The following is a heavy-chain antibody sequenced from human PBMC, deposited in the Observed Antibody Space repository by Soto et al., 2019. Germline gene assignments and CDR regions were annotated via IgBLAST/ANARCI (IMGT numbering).Heavy chain of an antibody. CDR2: IIPIFPTP. Sequence: QVQLVQSGAEVKKPGSSVTVSCKASGGTFGNSAISWVRQAPGQGLEWMGVIIPIFPTPDYAPKFQGRVTITAVESTSTAYMELTSLRSEDTAVYYCARDKDRQQLGGNYYYGIDVWGQGTTVTVSS. D-gene: IGHD1-1*01. CDR1: GGTFGNSA. V-gene: IGHV1-69*12. CDR3: ARDKDRQQLGGNYYYGIDV. J-gene: IGHJ6*02.